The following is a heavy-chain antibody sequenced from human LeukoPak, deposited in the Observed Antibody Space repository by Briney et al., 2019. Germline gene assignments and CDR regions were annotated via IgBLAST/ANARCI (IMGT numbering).Heavy chain of an antibody. Sequence: ASVKVSCKASGYTFTGYYMHWVRQAPGQGLEWMGWINPNSGGTNYAQKFQGRVTMTEDTSTDTAYMELSSLRSEDTAVYYCATFGGLIDWGQGTLVTVSS. CDR2: INPNSGGT. V-gene: IGHV1-2*02. J-gene: IGHJ4*02. CDR1: GYTFTGYY. CDR3: ATFGGLID. D-gene: IGHD3-10*01.